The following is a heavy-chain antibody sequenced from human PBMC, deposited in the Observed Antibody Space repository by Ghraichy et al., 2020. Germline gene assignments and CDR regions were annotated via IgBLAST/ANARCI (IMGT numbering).Heavy chain of an antibody. D-gene: IGHD2-2*01. V-gene: IGHV3-13*01. J-gene: IGHJ6*02. CDR3: ARGRYCSSTSCYDGKRGMDV. CDR2: IGTAGDT. Sequence: GESLNISCAASGFTFSSYDMHWVRQATGKGLEWVSAIGTAGDTYYPGSVKGRFTISRENAKNSLYLQMNSLRAGDTAVYYCARGRYCSSTSCYDGKRGMDVWGQGTTVTVSS. CDR1: GFTFSSYD.